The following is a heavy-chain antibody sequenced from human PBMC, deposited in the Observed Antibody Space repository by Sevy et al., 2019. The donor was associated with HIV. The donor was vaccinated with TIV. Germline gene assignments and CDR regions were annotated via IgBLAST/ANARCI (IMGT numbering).Heavy chain of an antibody. CDR3: ATAMVRGVIPLFDY. Sequence: GSLRLSCAASGFTFSSYAMHWVRQAPGKGLEWVAVISYDGSNKYYADSVKGRFTISRDNSKNMLYLQMNSLRAEDTAVYYCATAMVRGVIPLFDYWGQGTLVTVSS. CDR1: GFTFSSYA. D-gene: IGHD3-10*01. V-gene: IGHV3-30-3*01. J-gene: IGHJ4*02. CDR2: ISYDGSNK.